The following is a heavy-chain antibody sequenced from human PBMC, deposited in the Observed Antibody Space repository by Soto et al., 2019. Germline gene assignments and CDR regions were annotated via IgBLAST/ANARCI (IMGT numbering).Heavy chain of an antibody. CDR1: GFSLSTSGVA. Sequence: QITLKESGPTLVKPTQTLTLTCSFSGFSLSTSGVAVGWIRQPPGKALEWLAVIYWDDDRRYSPSLKSRLTITKDTSKNQVVLRMTNMDPVDTAPYYCAHRVPIEGHFDPWGQGTLVTVSS. CDR3: AHRVPIEGHFDP. V-gene: IGHV2-5*02. CDR2: IYWDDDR. J-gene: IGHJ5*02.